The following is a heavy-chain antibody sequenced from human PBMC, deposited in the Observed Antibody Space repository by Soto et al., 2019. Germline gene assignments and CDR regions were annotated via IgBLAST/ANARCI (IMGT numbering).Heavy chain of an antibody. CDR1: GFTFSSYA. D-gene: IGHD3-22*01. V-gene: IGHV3-23*01. CDR3: AKATRYYYDSSGDY. CDR2: ISGSGGST. Sequence: GGSLRLSCAASGFTFSSYAMSWVRQAPGKGLEWVSAISGSGGSTYYADSVKGRFTISRDNSKNTLYLQMNSLRAEDTAVYYCAKATRYYYDSSGDYWGQGTLVTVSS. J-gene: IGHJ4*02.